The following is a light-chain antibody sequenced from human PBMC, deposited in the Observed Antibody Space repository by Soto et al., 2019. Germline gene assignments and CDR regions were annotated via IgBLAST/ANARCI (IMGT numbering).Light chain of an antibody. V-gene: IGKV1-6*01. Sequence: IEMTQSPSSLSVSLGDRVTITCRASQGIRHDLGWYQQKPGKAPELLIYAASILQSGVPSRFSGSGSGTEFILTINNLQPEDFASYFCLQVYSFPRTFGLGTKVDI. CDR3: LQVYSFPRT. J-gene: IGKJ1*01. CDR2: AAS. CDR1: QGIRHD.